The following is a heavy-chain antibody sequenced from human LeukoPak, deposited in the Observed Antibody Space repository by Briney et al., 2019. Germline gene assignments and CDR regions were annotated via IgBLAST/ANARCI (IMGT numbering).Heavy chain of an antibody. D-gene: IGHD3-3*01. V-gene: IGHV4-59*01. CDR2: VYYSGST. CDR3: ARGRDFWRGYSFDY. J-gene: IGHJ4*02. Sequence: NPSETLSLTCSVSGGSISTYYWSWIRQPPGKGLEWIGYVYYSGSTEYNPSLQSRVTISADTSKIQFSLKLSSVTAADTAVYYCARGRDFWRGYSFDYWGQGTLVTVSS. CDR1: GGSISTYY.